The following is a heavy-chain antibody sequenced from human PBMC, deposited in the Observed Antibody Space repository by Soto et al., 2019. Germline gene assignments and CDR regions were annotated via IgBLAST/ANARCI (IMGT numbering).Heavy chain of an antibody. CDR1: GFSLSTSGVG. CDR3: AHTGPDYGCADY. V-gene: IGHV2-5*02. CDR2: SYWDDDK. J-gene: IGHJ4*02. Sequence: QITLKESGPTLVKPTQTLTLTCTFSGFSLSTSGVGVGWIRPPPGKALEWLALSYWDDDKRYSPSLKSRRTITKDTSKNQVVLTMTNMDPVDTATYYCAHTGPDYGCADYWGQGTLVTVSS. D-gene: IGHD4-17*01.